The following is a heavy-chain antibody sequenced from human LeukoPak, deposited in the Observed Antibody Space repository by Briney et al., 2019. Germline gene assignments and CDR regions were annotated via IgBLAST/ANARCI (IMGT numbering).Heavy chain of an antibody. Sequence: PSETLSLTCTVSGGSISSDIYYWSWIRQPAGKGLEWIGRIYTSGSTNYNPSLKSRVTISVDTSKNQFSLKLSSVTAADTAVYYCARSYSSSFYNYYYMDVWGKGTTVTVSS. V-gene: IGHV4-61*02. CDR1: GGSISSDIYY. J-gene: IGHJ6*03. CDR2: IYTSGST. CDR3: ARSYSSSFYNYYYMDV. D-gene: IGHD6-13*01.